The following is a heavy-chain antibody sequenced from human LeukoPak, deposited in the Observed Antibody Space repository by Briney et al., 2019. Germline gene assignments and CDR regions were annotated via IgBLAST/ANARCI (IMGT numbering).Heavy chain of an antibody. J-gene: IGHJ6*02. Sequence: SVKVSCKASGGTFSGYAISWVRQAPGQGLEWMGRIIPILGIANYAQKFQGRVTITADKSTSTAYMELSSLRSEDTAVYYCAGEEGIAAAAAIYYYGMDVWGQGTTVTVSS. V-gene: IGHV1-69*04. CDR3: AGEEGIAAAAAIYYYGMDV. CDR2: IIPILGIA. D-gene: IGHD6-13*01. CDR1: GGTFSGYA.